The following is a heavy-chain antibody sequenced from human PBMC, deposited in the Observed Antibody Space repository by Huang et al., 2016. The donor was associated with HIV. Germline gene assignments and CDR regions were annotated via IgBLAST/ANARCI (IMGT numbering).Heavy chain of an antibody. J-gene: IGHJ4*02. CDR3: ARDWSFGSSTSPAD. CDR1: GYTFTDSN. V-gene: IGHV1-2*02. D-gene: IGHD6-6*01. CDR2: INPKRGGT. Sequence: QVQLVQSGAEVKNPGASVRVSCKASGYTFTDSNIHWVRQAPGQGVEWMGWINPKRGGTIYAQRFQGRVTMTRDTTISTGHMDLRRIQSDDTAVYFCARDWSFGSSTSPADWGQGTLVTVSS.